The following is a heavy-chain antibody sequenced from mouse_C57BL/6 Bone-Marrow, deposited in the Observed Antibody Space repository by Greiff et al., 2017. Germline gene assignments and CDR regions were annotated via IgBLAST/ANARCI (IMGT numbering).Heavy chain of an antibody. CDR1: GYSFTGYY. CDR3: AREGYDYFFDY. Sequence: VQLQQSGPELVKPGASVKISCKASGYSFTGYYMNWVKQSPETSLEWIGEINPSTGGTTYNQKFKAKATLTVDKSSSTAYMQLKSLTSEDSAVYYCAREGYDYFFDYWGQGTTLTVSS. J-gene: IGHJ2*01. CDR2: INPSTGGT. D-gene: IGHD2-4*01. V-gene: IGHV1-42*01.